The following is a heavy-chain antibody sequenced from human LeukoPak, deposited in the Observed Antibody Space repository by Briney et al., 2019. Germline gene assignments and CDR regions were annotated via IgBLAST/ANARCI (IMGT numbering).Heavy chain of an antibody. V-gene: IGHV3-23*01. CDR2: LSGGGTT. D-gene: IGHD7-27*01. CDR1: GFTFSSYA. Sequence: PGGSLRLSCAASGFTFSSYAMTWVRQPPGKGLEWVSSLSGGGTTYYADSVKGRFTISRDISNNTLYLQMNSLRADDSAVYYCAKDLGRAVNQFAIAYFRHWGQGTLVTVSS. CDR3: AKDLGRAVNQFAIAYFRH. J-gene: IGHJ1*01.